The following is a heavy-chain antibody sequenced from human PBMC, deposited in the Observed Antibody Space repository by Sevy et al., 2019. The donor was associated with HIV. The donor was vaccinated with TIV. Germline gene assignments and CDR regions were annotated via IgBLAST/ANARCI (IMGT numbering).Heavy chain of an antibody. D-gene: IGHD3-22*01. CDR2: ISSSGSTI. Sequence: GGSLRLSCAASGFTFSDYYMSWIRQAPGKGLEWVSYISSSGSTIYYGDSVKGRFTISRDNAKNSLYLQMNSLRAEDTAVYYFAREDRPIIMMQGPLRVFDIWGQGTMVTVSS. CDR1: GFTFSDYY. CDR3: AREDRPIIMMQGPLRVFDI. V-gene: IGHV3-11*04. J-gene: IGHJ3*02.